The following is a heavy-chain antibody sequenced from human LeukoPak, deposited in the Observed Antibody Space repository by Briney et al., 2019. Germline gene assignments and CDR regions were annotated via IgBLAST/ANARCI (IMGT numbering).Heavy chain of an antibody. J-gene: IGHJ4*02. CDR3: ARDGLRIAAAGTFDY. V-gene: IGHV1-2*02. CDR2: INPNSGGT. D-gene: IGHD6-13*01. CDR1: GYTFTGYY. Sequence: ASVKVSCKASGYTFTGYYMNWVRQAPGQGLEWMGWINPNSGGTNYAQKFQGRVTMTRDTSISTAYMELSRLRSDDTAVYYCARDGLRIAAAGTFDYWGQGTLVTVSS.